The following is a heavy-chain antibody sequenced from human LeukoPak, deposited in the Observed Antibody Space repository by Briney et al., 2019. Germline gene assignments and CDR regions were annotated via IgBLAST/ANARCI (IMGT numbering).Heavy chain of an antibody. CDR1: GGSIRSYY. D-gene: IGHD2-2*01. CDR3: ARVRPSRAFDI. J-gene: IGHJ3*02. V-gene: IGHV4-4*07. Sequence: PETLSLTCTVSGGSIRSYYWSWLRQPAGKGLEWIGRMYSSGSTYYTPSLESRVTLSVDTSKNQFSLKLNSVTAADTAVYYCARVRPSRAFDIWGQGTMVTVSS. CDR2: MYSSGST.